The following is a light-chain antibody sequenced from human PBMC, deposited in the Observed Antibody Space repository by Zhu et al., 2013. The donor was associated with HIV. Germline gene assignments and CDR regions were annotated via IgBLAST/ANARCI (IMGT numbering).Light chain of an antibody. Sequence: SSELTQDPAVSVALGQAVRITCQGDSLSSYYASWYQQRPGQAPVLLIYGNNNRPSGIPDRFSGSNSGNTATLTISGTQAMDEADYYCQAWDSRTAVFGGGTKLTVL. CDR1: SLSSYY. J-gene: IGLJ2*01. CDR3: QAWDSRTAV. CDR2: GNN. V-gene: IGLV3-19*01.